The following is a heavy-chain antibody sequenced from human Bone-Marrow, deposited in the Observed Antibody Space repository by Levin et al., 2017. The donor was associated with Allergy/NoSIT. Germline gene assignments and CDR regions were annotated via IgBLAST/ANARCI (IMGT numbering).Heavy chain of an antibody. D-gene: IGHD3-22*01. Sequence: SETLSLTCAVSGYSISSGYHWGWIRQPPGKGLEWIGSIYHSGSTYYNPSLKSRASISVDTSKNHFSMKLTSVTAADTAIYDCAREMALQSRVITFGFDPWGQGTLVTVSS. CDR2: IYHSGST. CDR3: AREMALQSRVITFGFDP. CDR1: GYSISSGYH. V-gene: IGHV4-38-2*02. J-gene: IGHJ5*02.